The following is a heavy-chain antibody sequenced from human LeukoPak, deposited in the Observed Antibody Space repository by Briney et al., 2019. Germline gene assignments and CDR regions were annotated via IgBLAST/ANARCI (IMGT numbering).Heavy chain of an antibody. CDR1: GFTLSSYW. CDR3: ARDWVAGVPFDAFDI. V-gene: IGHV3-7*03. D-gene: IGHD3-10*01. Sequence: GGSLRLSCAASGFTLSSYWMSWVRQAPGKGLEWVANIKEDGSEKYYVDSVKGRFTISRDNAQNSVYLHMDSLTAEDTALYYCARDWVAGVPFDAFDIWGQGTMVSVSS. J-gene: IGHJ3*02. CDR2: IKEDGSEK.